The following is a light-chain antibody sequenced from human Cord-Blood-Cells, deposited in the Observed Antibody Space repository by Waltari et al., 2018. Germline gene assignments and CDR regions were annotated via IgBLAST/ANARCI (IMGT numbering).Light chain of an antibody. J-gene: IGKJ2*01. Sequence: DIVMTQSPDSLAVSLGERATIHCKSSQSVLYSSNNTNYLAWYQQKPGQPPKLLIYWAATRESGVPDRFSGSGSGTDFTLTISSLQAEDVAVYYCQQYYSTPYTFGQGTKLEIK. CDR1: QSVLYSSNNTNY. CDR3: QQYYSTPYT. V-gene: IGKV4-1*01. CDR2: WAA.